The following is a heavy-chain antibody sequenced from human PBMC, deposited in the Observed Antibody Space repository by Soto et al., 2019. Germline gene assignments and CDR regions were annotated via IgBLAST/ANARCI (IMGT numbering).Heavy chain of an antibody. Sequence: SETLSLTCTVSGGSISSGGYYWSWIRQHPGKGLGWIGYIYYSGSTYYNPSLKSRVTISVDTSKNQFSLKLSSVTAADTAVYYCARDPRYYYDSSGYWGRASDAFGIWGQGTMVTVSS. CDR2: IYYSGST. J-gene: IGHJ3*02. V-gene: IGHV4-31*03. D-gene: IGHD3-22*01. CDR1: GGSISSGGYY. CDR3: ARDPRYYYDSSGYWGRASDAFGI.